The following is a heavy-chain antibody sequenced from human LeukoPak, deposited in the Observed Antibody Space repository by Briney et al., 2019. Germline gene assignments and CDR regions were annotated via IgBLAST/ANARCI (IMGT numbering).Heavy chain of an antibody. CDR1: GGSFSGYY. CDR3: ARDANWYSSGWYLRFYFDY. D-gene: IGHD6-19*01. Sequence: SETLSLTCAVYGGSFSGYYWSWIRQPPGKGLEWIGEINHSGSTNYNPSLKSRVTISVDTSKNQFSLKLSSVTAADTAVYYCARDANWYSSGWYLRFYFDYWGQGTLVTVSS. V-gene: IGHV4-34*01. J-gene: IGHJ4*02. CDR2: INHSGST.